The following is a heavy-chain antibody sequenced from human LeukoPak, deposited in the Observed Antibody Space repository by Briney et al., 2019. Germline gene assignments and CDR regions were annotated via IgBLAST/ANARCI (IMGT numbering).Heavy chain of an antibody. CDR2: INHSGST. J-gene: IGHJ6*03. D-gene: IGHD3-3*01. CDR3: ARGPGNYDFWSGYYKSYYYYYMDV. V-gene: IGHV4-34*01. Sequence: PSETPSLTCAVYGGSFSGYYWSWIRQPPGKGLEWIGEINHSGSTNYNPSLKSRVTISVDTSKNQFSLKLSSVTAADTAVYYCARGPGNYDFWSGYYKSYYYYYMDVWGKGTTVTVSS. CDR1: GGSFSGYY.